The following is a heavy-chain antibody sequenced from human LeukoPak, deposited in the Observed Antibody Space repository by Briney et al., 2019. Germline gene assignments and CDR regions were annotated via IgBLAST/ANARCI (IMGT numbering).Heavy chain of an antibody. CDR2: INPYSGDT. CDR3: ARDQGSLTRSWYTGY. J-gene: IGHJ4*02. CDR1: GYTFTGYH. Sequence: GASVKVSCKASGYTFTGYHMHWVRQAPGQGLEWMGQINPYSGDTNFAQKFQGRVTMTRDTSITTAYMDLSSLTPDDTAVYFCARDQGSLTRSWYTGYWGQGTQVTVSS. D-gene: IGHD6-13*01. V-gene: IGHV1-2*06.